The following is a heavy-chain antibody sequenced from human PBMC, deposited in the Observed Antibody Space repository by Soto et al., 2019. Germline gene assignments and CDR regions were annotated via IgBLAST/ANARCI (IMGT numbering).Heavy chain of an antibody. V-gene: IGHV4-59*01. Sequence: PSETLSLTCTVSGGSISSYYLSWIRQPPGKGLEWIGYIYYSGSTNYNPSLKSRVTISVDTSKNQFSLKLSSVTAADTAVYYCARGGPRNWFDPWGQGTLVTVYS. CDR2: IYYSGST. J-gene: IGHJ5*02. CDR3: ARGGPRNWFDP. CDR1: GGSISSYY.